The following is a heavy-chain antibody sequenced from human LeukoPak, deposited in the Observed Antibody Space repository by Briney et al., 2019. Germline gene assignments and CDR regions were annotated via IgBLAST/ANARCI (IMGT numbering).Heavy chain of an antibody. V-gene: IGHV3-53*01. J-gene: IGHJ6*02. CDR3: ASSSSWYGYYYYYGMDV. D-gene: IGHD6-13*01. CDR2: IYSGGST. CDR1: GFTVSSNY. Sequence: GGSLRLSCAASGFTVSSNYMSWVRQAPGKGLEWVSVIYSGGSTYYADSVKGRFTISRDNSKNTLYLQMNSLRAEDTAVYYCASSSSWYGYYYYYGMDVWGQGTTVTVSS.